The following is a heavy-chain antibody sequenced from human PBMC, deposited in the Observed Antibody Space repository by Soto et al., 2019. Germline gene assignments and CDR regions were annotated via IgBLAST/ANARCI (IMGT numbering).Heavy chain of an antibody. CDR2: IYPGDSDT. D-gene: IGHD3-10*01. Sequence: SLKISCQGSGYSFANYWIAWVRQMPGKGLEWVGVIYPGDSDTRYSPSFRGQVTISADKSISHVYLQWSSLKASDTAMYYCARNRLRQYYYGMDVWGQGTTVTVSS. CDR3: ARNRLRQYYYGMDV. CDR1: GYSFANYW. V-gene: IGHV5-51*01. J-gene: IGHJ6*02.